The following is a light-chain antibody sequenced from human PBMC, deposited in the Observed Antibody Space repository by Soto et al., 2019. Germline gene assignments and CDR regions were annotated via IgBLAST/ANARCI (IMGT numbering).Light chain of an antibody. CDR2: QAS. CDR1: QTISDW. V-gene: IGKV1-5*03. CDR3: QQYSLYPWT. Sequence: DIQMTQSPSTLSASMGDRVSITCRASQTISDWLAWYQQKPGKAPKLLIYQASSLKSGVPSRFSGSGSGTEFTLTISTLQSDDFATYYCQQYSLYPWTFGQGTKVEI. J-gene: IGKJ1*01.